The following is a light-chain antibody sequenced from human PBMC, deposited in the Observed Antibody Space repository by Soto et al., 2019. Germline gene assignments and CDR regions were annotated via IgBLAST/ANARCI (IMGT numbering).Light chain of an antibody. CDR2: GAS. Sequence: EIVMTQSPATLSVSPGERATLSCRASQSVSSNLAWYQQKPGQAPRLLIYGASTRATGIPARFSGSGSGTELTLTIGSLQSEDFAVYYCQQYNKFPSLPFGGGTKVEIK. CDR1: QSVSSN. CDR3: QQYNKFPSLP. J-gene: IGKJ4*01. V-gene: IGKV3-15*01.